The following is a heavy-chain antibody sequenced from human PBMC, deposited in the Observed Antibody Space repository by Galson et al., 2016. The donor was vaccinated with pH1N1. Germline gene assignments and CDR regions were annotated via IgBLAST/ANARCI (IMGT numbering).Heavy chain of an antibody. CDR2: TYYRPKWYN. D-gene: IGHD3-22*01. Sequence: CAISGDSVSSNSAAWNWIGQSPSRGLEWLGRTYYRPKWYNDYAVSVKSRITINPDTSKNQFSLQLNSVTPEDTAVYYCARGGFYYDSSGPSYGMDVWGQGTTVTVSS. CDR1: GDSVSSNSAA. CDR3: ARGGFYYDSSGPSYGMDV. J-gene: IGHJ6*02. V-gene: IGHV6-1*01.